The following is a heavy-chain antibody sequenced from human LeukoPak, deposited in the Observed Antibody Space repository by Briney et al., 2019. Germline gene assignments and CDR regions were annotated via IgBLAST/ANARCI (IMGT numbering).Heavy chain of an antibody. V-gene: IGHV1-69*01. Sequence: SVKVSCKASGGTFSSYAISWVRQAPGQGLEWMGGIIPIFGTANYAQKFQGRVTITADESTSTAYMELSSLRSEDTAVYYCARECDPIAVAGSPLDYWGQGTLVTVSS. CDR1: GGTFSSYA. D-gene: IGHD6-19*01. CDR3: ARECDPIAVAGSPLDY. J-gene: IGHJ4*02. CDR2: IIPIFGTA.